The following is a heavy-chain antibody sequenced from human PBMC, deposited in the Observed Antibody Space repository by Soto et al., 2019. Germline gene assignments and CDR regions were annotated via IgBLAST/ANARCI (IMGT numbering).Heavy chain of an antibody. Sequence: GASVKVSCKASGYTFTSYGISWVRQAPGQGLEWMGWISAYNANTNYAQKLQGRVTMTTDTSTSTSYMELRSLRSDDTAVYFCARDRLGDTGDYWGQGTLVTVYS. J-gene: IGHJ4*02. CDR3: ARDRLGDTGDY. V-gene: IGHV1-18*01. CDR1: GYTFTSYG. CDR2: ISAYNANT. D-gene: IGHD1-26*01.